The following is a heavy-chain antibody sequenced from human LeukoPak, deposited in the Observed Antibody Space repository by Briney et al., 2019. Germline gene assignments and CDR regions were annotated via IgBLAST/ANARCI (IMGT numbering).Heavy chain of an antibody. V-gene: IGHV3-30*02. CDR1: GFSFSDYG. J-gene: IGHJ4*02. D-gene: IGHD2-15*01. CDR3: AKDLDCSGGSCNN. CDR2: IRYDGSNK. Sequence: PGGSLRLSCAASGFSFSDYGMHWVRQAPGKGLEWVAFIRYDGSNKYYADSVKGRITISRDNSKNTLYLQMNSLRAEDTAVYYCAKDLDCSGGSCNNWGQGTLVTVSS.